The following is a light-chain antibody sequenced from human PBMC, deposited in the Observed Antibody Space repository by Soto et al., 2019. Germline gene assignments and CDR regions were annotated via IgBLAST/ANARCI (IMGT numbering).Light chain of an antibody. CDR2: GSS. V-gene: IGKV3-20*01. J-gene: IGKJ2*01. CDR1: QSVTNNY. CDR3: QQYGTSPYT. Sequence: ENVLTQSPGTLSLSPGEGAPLSCRASQSVTNNYLAWYRQKPGQPPSLLIYGSSSRAAGIPDRFSGSGSGTDFTLTISRLEPEDFAVYHWQQYGTSPYTFGQGTKLEI.